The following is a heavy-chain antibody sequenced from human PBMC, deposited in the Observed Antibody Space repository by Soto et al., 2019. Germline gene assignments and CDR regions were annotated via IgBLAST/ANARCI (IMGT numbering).Heavy chain of an antibody. Sequence: QITLKESGPTLVKPTQTLTLTCTFSGFSLSTSGVGVGWIRQPPGKALEWLALIYWDDDKRYSPSLKSRLTITKDTPKNQVVLTMTNMDPVDTATYYCAHTRVSYYYYGMDVWGQGTTVTVSS. J-gene: IGHJ6*02. CDR1: GFSLSTSGVG. CDR2: IYWDDDK. V-gene: IGHV2-5*02. CDR3: AHTRVSYYYYGMDV.